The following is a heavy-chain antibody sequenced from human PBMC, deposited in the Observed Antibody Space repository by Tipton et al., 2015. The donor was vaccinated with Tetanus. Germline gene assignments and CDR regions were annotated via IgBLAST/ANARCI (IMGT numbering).Heavy chain of an antibody. CDR2: VSASGKT. Sequence: SLRLSCAGSGFLISSYAMNWVRQVPGEGLEWVSGVSASGKTNYADSVDGRFTISRDNDKNTMYLQMNSLRAEDTATYYCAILKSRGDSSAIEHWGQGTLVTVSS. V-gene: IGHV3-23*01. J-gene: IGHJ4*02. CDR1: GFLISSYA. CDR3: AILKSRGDSSAIEH. D-gene: IGHD2-21*02.